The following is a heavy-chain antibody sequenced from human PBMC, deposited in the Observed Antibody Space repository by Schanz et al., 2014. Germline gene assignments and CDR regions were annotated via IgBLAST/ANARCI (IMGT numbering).Heavy chain of an antibody. CDR1: GGTFSSYT. V-gene: IGHV1-69*02. D-gene: IGHD2-2*02. J-gene: IGHJ6*03. CDR2: IIPILGIA. CDR3: AGTDCSSTSCYTGYYYMDV. Sequence: QVQLVQSGAEVKKPGSSVKVSCTASGGTFSSYTISWVRQAPGQGLEWMGRIIPILGIANYAQNFQGRVTITADKSTSTAYMELTSLRSEDTAVYYCAGTDCSSTSCYTGYYYMDVWGKGTTXTVSS.